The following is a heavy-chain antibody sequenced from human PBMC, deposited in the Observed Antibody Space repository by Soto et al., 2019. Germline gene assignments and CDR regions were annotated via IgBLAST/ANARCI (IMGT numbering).Heavy chain of an antibody. V-gene: IGHV3-43*01. CDR1: GFTFDDYT. D-gene: IGHD1-1*01. CDR2: ISWDGGST. Sequence: GESLKISCAASGFTFDDYTMHWVRQAPGKGLEWVSLISWDGGSTYYADSVKGRFTISRDNSKNSLYLQMNSLRTEDTALYYCAKDGGTGTTNYYYYGMDVWGQGTTVTVSS. CDR3: AKDGGTGTTNYYYYGMDV. J-gene: IGHJ6*02.